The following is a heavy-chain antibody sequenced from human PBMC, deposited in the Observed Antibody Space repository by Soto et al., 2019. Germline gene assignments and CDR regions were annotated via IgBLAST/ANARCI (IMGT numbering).Heavy chain of an antibody. V-gene: IGHV1-18*01. J-gene: IGHJ5*02. CDR3: ASRGWHNWFDP. CDR1: GYTFTSYG. D-gene: IGHD6-19*01. CDR2: ISAGNGNT. Sequence: ASVKVSCKASGYTFTSYGISWVRQAPGQGLEWMGWISAGNGNTKYSQKFQGRVTITRDTSASTAYMELSSLRSEDTAVYYCASRGWHNWFDPWGQRTLVTVSS.